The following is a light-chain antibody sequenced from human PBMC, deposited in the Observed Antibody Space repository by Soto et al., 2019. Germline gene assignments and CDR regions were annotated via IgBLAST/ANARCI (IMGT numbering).Light chain of an antibody. J-gene: IGLJ1*01. CDR3: QVWDIMTDNYV. CDR2: YDS. CDR1: NIGDKR. Sequence: SYELTQPPSVSVAPEKTATITCGGTNIGDKRVHWYRQKPGQAPVLLISYDSDRPSGIPERSSGSNSGNTATLTISRVEAGDEADYYCQVWDIMTDNYVFGGGTKLTVL. V-gene: IGLV3-21*04.